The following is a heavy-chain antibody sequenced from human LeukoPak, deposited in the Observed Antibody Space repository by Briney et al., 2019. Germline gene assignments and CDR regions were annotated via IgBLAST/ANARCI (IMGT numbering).Heavy chain of an antibody. CDR1: GGTFSSYA. Sequence: SVKVSCKASGGTFSSYAISWVRQAPGQGLEWMGGIIPIFGTANYAQKLQGRVTMTTDTSTSTAYMELRSLRSDDTAVYYCARSYYDILTGYYRRAFDYWGQGTLVTVSS. V-gene: IGHV1-69*05. CDR2: IIPIFGTA. J-gene: IGHJ4*02. D-gene: IGHD3-9*01. CDR3: ARSYYDILTGYYRRAFDY.